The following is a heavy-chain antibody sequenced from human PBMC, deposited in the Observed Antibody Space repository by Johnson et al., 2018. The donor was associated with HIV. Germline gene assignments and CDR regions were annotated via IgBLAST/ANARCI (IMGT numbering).Heavy chain of an antibody. V-gene: IGHV3-66*01. J-gene: IGHJ3*02. CDR2: IYSGGST. CDR1: GFTVSNKY. CDR3: ARDRNSGGGDADAFDI. D-gene: IGHD3-16*01. Sequence: MLLVESGGGLVQPGGSLRLSCAASGFTVSNKYMSWVRQAPGKGLEWVSVIYSGGSTYYADSVKGRFIISRDTSKNTLYFQMNSLRPEDTAVYYCARDRNSGGGDADAFDIWGQGTLVSVSS.